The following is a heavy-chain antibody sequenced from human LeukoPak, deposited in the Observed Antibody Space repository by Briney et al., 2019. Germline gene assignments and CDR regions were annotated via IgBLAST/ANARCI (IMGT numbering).Heavy chain of an antibody. J-gene: IGHJ4*02. Sequence: SETLSLTCTVSGDSISSYYWSWIRQPPGKGLEWIGYMHYSGSTNYNPSLKSRVTISIDTSKNQFSLKLSSVTAADMAVYYCARGRTYVDYWGQGTLVTVSS. CDR2: MHYSGST. D-gene: IGHD1-26*01. CDR3: ARGRTYVDY. V-gene: IGHV4-59*08. CDR1: GDSISSYY.